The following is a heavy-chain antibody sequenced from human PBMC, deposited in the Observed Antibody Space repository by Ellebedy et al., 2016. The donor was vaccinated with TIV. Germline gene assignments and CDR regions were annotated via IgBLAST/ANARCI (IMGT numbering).Heavy chain of an antibody. V-gene: IGHV2-5*02. D-gene: IGHD6-13*01. Sequence: SGPTLVKPTQTLTLTCTFSGFSLSTDAVLVGWVRQPPGKALEWLALIYWDDDKRYSPSLKSRLTITKDTSKNQVVLTMTNMDPVDTATYYCAHHYSSSWYPVYWGQGTLVTVSS. CDR1: GFSLSTDAVL. CDR2: IYWDDDK. CDR3: AHHYSSSWYPVY. J-gene: IGHJ4*02.